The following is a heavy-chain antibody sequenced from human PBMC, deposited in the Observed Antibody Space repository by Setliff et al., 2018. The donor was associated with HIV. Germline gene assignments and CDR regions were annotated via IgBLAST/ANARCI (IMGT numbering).Heavy chain of an antibody. CDR2: IYSSGRT. D-gene: IGHD2-15*01. V-gene: IGHV4-4*07. Sequence: PSETLSLTCTVSGGSISNFCWNWIRQPPGKGLEWIGRIYSSGRTNYNPSLKSRVTMSLDTSKNQFSLNLSSVTAADTAVYYCARGGLGVVGAIDYWSQGTLVTVSS. J-gene: IGHJ4*02. CDR1: GGSISNFC. CDR3: ARGGLGVVGAIDY.